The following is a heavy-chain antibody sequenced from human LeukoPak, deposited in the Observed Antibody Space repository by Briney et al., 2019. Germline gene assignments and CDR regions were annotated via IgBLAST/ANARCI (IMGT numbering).Heavy chain of an antibody. CDR3: ARGAALVTHRYFDY. CDR1: GDSISNYY. Sequence: PSETLSLTCTVSGDSISNYYWSWIRQPAGKGLEWIGRIYTSGSTNYNPSLKSRVTMSVDTSKNQFSLKLSSVTAADTAVYYCARGAALVTHRYFDYWGPGTLVTVPS. CDR2: IYTSGST. V-gene: IGHV4-4*07. J-gene: IGHJ4*02. D-gene: IGHD5-18*01.